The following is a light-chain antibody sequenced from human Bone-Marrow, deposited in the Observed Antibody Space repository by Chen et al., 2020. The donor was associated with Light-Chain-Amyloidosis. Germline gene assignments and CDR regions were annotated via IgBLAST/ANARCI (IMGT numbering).Light chain of an antibody. CDR1: SGHSSYA. J-gene: IGLJ1*01. CDR2: VNSDGRS. V-gene: IGLV4-69*01. Sequence: QLVLTQSPSASASLGASVKLTCTLNSGHSSYAIAWHQQQPEKGPRYLMKVNSDGRSIKGDGIPARFSGSGSGAERYLTISSLQSEDETDYYCQTWGTGIGVFGTGTKFTVL. CDR3: QTWGTGIGV.